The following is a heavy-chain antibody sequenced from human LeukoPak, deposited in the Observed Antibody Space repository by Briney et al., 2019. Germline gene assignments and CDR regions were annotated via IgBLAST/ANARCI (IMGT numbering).Heavy chain of an antibody. Sequence: SETLSLTCVVSGGSFSGYYWTWIRQPPGKGLEWIGEINHSGSTNYNPSLKSRVSISVDTSKNHFSLKLTSVTAADTAIYYCAREAVAVTGSWFDPWGQGALVTVSS. V-gene: IGHV4-34*01. CDR3: AREAVAVTGSWFDP. CDR2: INHSGST. D-gene: IGHD6-19*01. J-gene: IGHJ5*02. CDR1: GGSFSGYY.